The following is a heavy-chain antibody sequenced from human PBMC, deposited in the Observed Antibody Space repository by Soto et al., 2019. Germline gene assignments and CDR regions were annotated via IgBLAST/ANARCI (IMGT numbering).Heavy chain of an antibody. J-gene: IGHJ6*02. CDR2: ISYDGSNK. CDR1: GFTFSSYA. V-gene: IGHV3-30*04. CDR3: ARDLPTGSSSEGYYYYYGMDV. Sequence: GGSLRLSCAASGFTFSSYAMHWVRQAPGKGLEWVAVISYDGSNKYYADSVKGRFTISRDNSKNTLYLQMNSLRAEDTAVYYCARDLPTGSSSEGYYYYYGMDVWGQGTTVTVSS. D-gene: IGHD6-6*01.